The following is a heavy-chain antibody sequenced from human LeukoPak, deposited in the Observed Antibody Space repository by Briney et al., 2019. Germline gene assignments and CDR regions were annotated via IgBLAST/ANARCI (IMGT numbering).Heavy chain of an antibody. Sequence: PGGSLRLSCAASGFTFSSYAMSWVRQAPGKGLEWVSGISGSGSSSYYADSVKGRFTISRDSSKNTLYLQMNSLRAEDTAVYYCAKEKYYYDSSGSKFIDYWGQGTLVTVSS. J-gene: IGHJ4*02. V-gene: IGHV3-23*01. D-gene: IGHD3-22*01. CDR2: ISGSGSSS. CDR1: GFTFSSYA. CDR3: AKEKYYYDSSGSKFIDY.